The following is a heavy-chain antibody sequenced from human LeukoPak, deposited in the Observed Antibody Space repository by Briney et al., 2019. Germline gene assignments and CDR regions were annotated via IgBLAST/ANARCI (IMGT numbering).Heavy chain of an antibody. V-gene: IGHV1-2*02. CDR1: GYTFTVYY. Sequence: ASVTVSCKASGYTFTVYYMHWVRQAPGQGLEWMGWINPNSGGTNYAQKFQGRVTMTRDTSISTAYVELSRLRSDDTAVYYCARTRGTTVTTGAGYWGQGTLVTVSS. J-gene: IGHJ4*02. CDR2: INPNSGGT. CDR3: ARTRGTTVTTGAGY. D-gene: IGHD4-17*01.